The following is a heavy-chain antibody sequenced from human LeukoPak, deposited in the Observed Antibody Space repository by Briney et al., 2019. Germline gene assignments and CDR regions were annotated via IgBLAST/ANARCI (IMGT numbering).Heavy chain of an antibody. CDR2: IYYTGSP. J-gene: IGHJ5*02. V-gene: IGHV4-39*01. CDR3: ARNCTSGSCHEAFDP. CDR1: GGSISSGSYY. D-gene: IGHD2-15*01. Sequence: SETLSLTCTVSGGSISSGSYYWAWIRQPRGKGLEWIGTIYYTGSPYYHPSLKSRFTISVDTSKKQFSLKLSSVTAADTAVYYCARNCTSGSCHEAFDPWGQGTLVTVSS.